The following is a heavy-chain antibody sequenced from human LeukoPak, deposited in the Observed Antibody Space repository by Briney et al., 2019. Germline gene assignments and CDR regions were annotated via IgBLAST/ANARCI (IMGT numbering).Heavy chain of an antibody. CDR2: INSDGSST. Sequence: PGGSLRLSCAASGFTFSSYWMHWVRQAPGKGLVWVSRINSDGSSTSYADSVKGRFTISRDNAKNTLYLQMNSLRAEDTAVYYCAREDYGDYVERSYWGQGTLVTVSS. J-gene: IGHJ4*02. D-gene: IGHD4-17*01. CDR3: AREDYGDYVERSY. CDR1: GFTFSSYW. V-gene: IGHV3-74*01.